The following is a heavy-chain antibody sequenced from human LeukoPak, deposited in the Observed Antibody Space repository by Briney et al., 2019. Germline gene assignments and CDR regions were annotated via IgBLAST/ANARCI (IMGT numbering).Heavy chain of an antibody. CDR1: GYTFTSYD. V-gene: IGHV1-8*01. D-gene: IGHD6-13*01. CDR2: MNPNSGNT. Sequence: ASVKVSCKASGYTFTSYDINWVRQATGQGLGWMGWMNPNSGNTGYAQKFQGRVTMTRNTSISTAYMELSSLRSEDTAVYYCARGGGSSGWLGYYYGMDVWGQGTTVTVSS. CDR3: ARGGGSSGWLGYYYGMDV. J-gene: IGHJ6*02.